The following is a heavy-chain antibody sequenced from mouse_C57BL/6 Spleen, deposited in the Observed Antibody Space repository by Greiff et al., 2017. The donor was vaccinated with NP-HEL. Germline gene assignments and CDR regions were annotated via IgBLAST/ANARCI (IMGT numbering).Heavy chain of an antibody. Sequence: HLLPSVSLLFPPWSSVPLSCSSSCFPFTSSCMPLLLPMPFPCLYCIWAIYPGYSDTSYNQKFKGKAKLTAVTSASTAYMELSSLTNEDSAVYYCTRGGGYPEAYWGQGTLVTVSA. CDR2: IYPGYSDT. V-gene: IGHV1-5*01. J-gene: IGHJ3*01. D-gene: IGHD2-2*01. CDR1: CFPFTSSC. CDR3: TRGGGYPEAY.